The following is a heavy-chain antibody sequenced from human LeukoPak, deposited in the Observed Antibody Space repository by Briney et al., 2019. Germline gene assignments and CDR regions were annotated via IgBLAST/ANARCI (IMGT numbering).Heavy chain of an antibody. CDR2: IASDGSST. Sequence: GGSLRLSCAASGFTFNSYWMNWVRQAPGKGLVWVSRIASDGSSTTYADSVKGRFSISRDNAKNTLYLQMNSLRVEDTAVYYCARGRPHGNDYWGQGTLVTVSS. D-gene: IGHD4-23*01. CDR1: GFTFNSYW. V-gene: IGHV3-74*01. J-gene: IGHJ4*02. CDR3: ARGRPHGNDY.